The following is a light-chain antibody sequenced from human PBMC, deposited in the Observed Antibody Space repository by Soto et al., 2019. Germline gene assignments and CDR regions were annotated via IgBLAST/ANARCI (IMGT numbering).Light chain of an antibody. CDR2: GVS. V-gene: IGKV3-15*01. CDR1: QSVAGN. Sequence: EIVLTQSPATRSVSPGETATLSCRASQSVAGNLAWYQQKPGQPPRLLIYGVSTRATGVPARFSGSGSETDFSLTISSLQIEDFALYYCQQSNNWPPLTFGGGTKVDIK. J-gene: IGKJ4*01. CDR3: QQSNNWPPLT.